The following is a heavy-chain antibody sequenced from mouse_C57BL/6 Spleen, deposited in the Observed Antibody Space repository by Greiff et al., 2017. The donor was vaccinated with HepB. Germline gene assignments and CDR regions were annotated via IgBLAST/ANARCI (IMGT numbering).Heavy chain of an antibody. CDR3: ARKGDLREAVDY. D-gene: IGHD2-12*01. Sequence: QVQLQQSGAELARPGASVKMSCKASGYTFTSYTMHWVKQRPGQGLEWIGYINPSSGYPKYNQKFKDKATLTADTSSSTAYMQLNSLTSEDSAVYYCARKGDLREAVDYWGQGTSVTVSS. CDR2: INPSSGYP. J-gene: IGHJ4*01. V-gene: IGHV1-4*01. CDR1: GYTFTSYT.